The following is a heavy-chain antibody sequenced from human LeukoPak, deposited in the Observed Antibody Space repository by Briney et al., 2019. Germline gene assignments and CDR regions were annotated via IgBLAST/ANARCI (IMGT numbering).Heavy chain of an antibody. Sequence: GGSLRLSCAASGFTFSSYWMHWVRQAPGKGVVWVSRIHSGGSDTNYADSVKGRFTISRDNAKNTLYLQMNSLRAEDTAVYYCARDYSYAYDQWGRGTLVTVSS. CDR3: ARDYSYAYDQ. J-gene: IGHJ4*02. D-gene: IGHD3-16*01. V-gene: IGHV3-74*01. CDR2: IHSGGSDT. CDR1: GFTFSSYW.